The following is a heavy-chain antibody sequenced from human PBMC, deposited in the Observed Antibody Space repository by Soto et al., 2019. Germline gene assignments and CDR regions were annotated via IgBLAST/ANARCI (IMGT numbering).Heavy chain of an antibody. J-gene: IGHJ6*02. CDR2: IIPIFGTA. CDR1: GGTFSSYA. D-gene: IGHD4-17*01. Sequence: QVQLVQSGAEVKKPGSSVKVSCKASGGTFSSYAISWVRQAPGQGLEWMGGIIPIFGTANYAQKFQGRVTSTEDDSPSTAYMELGSLRSEVTAHDYGSLWTGGYPHYNCGMAVWGQGPTVTV. V-gene: IGHV1-69*01. CDR3: SLWTGGYPHYNCGMAV.